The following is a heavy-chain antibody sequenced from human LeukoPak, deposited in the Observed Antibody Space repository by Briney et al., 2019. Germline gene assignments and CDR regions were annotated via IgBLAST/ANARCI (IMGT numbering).Heavy chain of an antibody. CDR2: IYYSGST. CDR1: GGSISSGDYY. J-gene: IGHJ5*02. D-gene: IGHD2-15*01. V-gene: IGHV4-30-4*01. CDR3: ARDGCSGGSCLS. Sequence: PSQTLSLTCTVSGGSISSGDYYWSWIRQPPGKGLEWIGYIYYSGSTYYNPSLKSRVTISVDTSKNQFSLKLSSVTAADTAVYYCARDGCSGGSCLSWGQGTLVTVSS.